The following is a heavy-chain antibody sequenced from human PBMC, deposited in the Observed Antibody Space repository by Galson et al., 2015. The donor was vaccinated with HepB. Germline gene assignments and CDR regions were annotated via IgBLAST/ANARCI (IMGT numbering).Heavy chain of an antibody. J-gene: IGHJ4*02. CDR1: GFTVSSNY. V-gene: IGHV3-53*01. CDR2: IHSGGNT. CDR3: AKLYYYDSSGHYPFDY. D-gene: IGHD3-22*01. Sequence: SLRLSCAASGFTVSSNYLSWVRQAPGKGLEWVSIIHSGGNTHYADSVKGRFSISRDDSKNTLYLQMNSLRAEDTAVYYCAKLYYYDSSGHYPFDYWGRGTLVTVSS.